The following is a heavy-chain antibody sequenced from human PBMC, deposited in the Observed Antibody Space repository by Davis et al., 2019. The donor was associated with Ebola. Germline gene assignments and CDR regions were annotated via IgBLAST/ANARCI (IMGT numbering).Heavy chain of an antibody. D-gene: IGHD6-19*01. CDR1: GGSISSYY. CDR3: ARGAVAGLPFDY. CDR2: IYYSGST. V-gene: IGHV4-59*01. J-gene: IGHJ4*02. Sequence: MPSETLSLTCTASGGSISSYYWSWIRQPPGKGLEWIGYIYYSGSTNYNPSLKSRVTISVDTSKNQFSLKLSSVTAADTAVYYCARGAVAGLPFDYWGQGTLVTVSS.